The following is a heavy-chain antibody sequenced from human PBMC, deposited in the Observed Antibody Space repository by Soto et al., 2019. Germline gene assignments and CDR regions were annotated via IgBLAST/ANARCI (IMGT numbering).Heavy chain of an antibody. J-gene: IGHJ5*02. V-gene: IGHV4-30-4*01. CDR2: IYYSGST. CDR1: GGSISSGDYY. D-gene: IGHD3-10*01. Sequence: QVQLQESGPGLVKPSQTLSLTCTVSGGSISSGDYYWSWIRQPPGKGLEWIGYIYYSGSTYYNPSLQSRVTISVDTSKNQFSLKLSSVTAADTAVYYCARDLGSYYYGSGSSNWFDPWGQGTLVTVSS. CDR3: ARDLGSYYYGSGSSNWFDP.